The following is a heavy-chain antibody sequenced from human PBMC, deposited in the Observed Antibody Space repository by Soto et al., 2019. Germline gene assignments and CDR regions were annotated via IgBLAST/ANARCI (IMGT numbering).Heavy chain of an antibody. Sequence: QITLKESGPTLVRPPQTLTLTCTFSGFSLTSGVGVGWIRQPPGKALEWLALIYWDDDKRYSPSLKNRLTITKDTSKNQVVLTMTNVGPVDTATYFCAHIDPEIVTVGGHGGFDYWDQGTLVTVSS. CDR3: AHIDPEIVTVGGHGGFDY. CDR2: IYWDDDK. V-gene: IGHV2-5*02. J-gene: IGHJ4*02. CDR1: GFSLTSGVG. D-gene: IGHD5-12*01.